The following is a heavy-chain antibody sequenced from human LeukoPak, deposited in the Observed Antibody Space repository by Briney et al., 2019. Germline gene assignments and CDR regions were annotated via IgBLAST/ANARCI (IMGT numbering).Heavy chain of an antibody. V-gene: IGHV4-59*01. J-gene: IGHJ4*02. CDR2: IYYSGST. CDR1: GGSTSSYY. CDR3: ARSVGYCSGGSCYSDYYFDY. D-gene: IGHD2-15*01. Sequence: SETLSLTCTVSGGSTSSYYWSWIRQPPGKGLEWIGYIYYSGSTNYNPSLKSRVTISVDTSKNQFSLKLSSVTAADTAVYYCARSVGYCSGGSCYSDYYFDYWGQGTLVTVSS.